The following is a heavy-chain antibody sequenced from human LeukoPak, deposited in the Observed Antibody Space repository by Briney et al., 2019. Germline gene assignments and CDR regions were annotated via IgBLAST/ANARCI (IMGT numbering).Heavy chain of an antibody. CDR2: INQSGAT. Sequence: PLETLSLTCVVYGGSFSDYYWSWVRQPPGKGLEWIGEINQSGATKYNPFLKSRLTISIHTSNNQFSLNLNSVTAADTAVYYCARGEGTLAGRRWPYYFYYYMDVWGKGTTVTISS. V-gene: IGHV4-34*01. CDR1: GGSFSDYY. CDR3: ARGEGTLAGRRWPYYFYYYMDV. D-gene: IGHD6-19*01. J-gene: IGHJ6*03.